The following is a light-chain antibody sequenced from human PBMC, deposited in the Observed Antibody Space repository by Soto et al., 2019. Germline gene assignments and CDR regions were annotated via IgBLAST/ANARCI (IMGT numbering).Light chain of an antibody. CDR1: QSVSSSH. CDR3: QQYSSFPRT. V-gene: IGKV3-20*01. J-gene: IGKJ1*01. Sequence: EIGLTQSPGTLSLSQGERATLSCRASQSVSSSHLAWYQQKPGLAPRLLIYGASSRATGIPDRFGGSGSGTDFTLTISRLEPDDFAVYYCQQYSSFPRTFGQGTKVDIK. CDR2: GAS.